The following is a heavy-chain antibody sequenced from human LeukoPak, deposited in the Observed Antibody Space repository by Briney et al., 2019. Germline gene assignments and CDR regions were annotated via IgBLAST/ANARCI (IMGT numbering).Heavy chain of an antibody. V-gene: IGHV4-4*07. D-gene: IGHD6-19*01. CDR3: ARRDSSGYFPYFFNY. Sequence: SETLSLTCTVSGGSITSYQWSWIRQPAGKGLEWIGRIYASGSTNYNPSLKSRVTMSVDTSKNQFSLKLSSVTVADTAVYFCARRDSSGYFPYFFNYWGQGTLVTVSS. CDR2: IYASGST. CDR1: GGSITSYQ. J-gene: IGHJ4*02.